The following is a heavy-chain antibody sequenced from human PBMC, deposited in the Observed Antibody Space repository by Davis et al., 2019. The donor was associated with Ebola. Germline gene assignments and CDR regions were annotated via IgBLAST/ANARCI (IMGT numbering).Heavy chain of an antibody. D-gene: IGHD3-10*01. Sequence: GESLKISCVASGFTFSTYTMNWVRQAPGKGPEWVSSISSNADFMDYADSAKGHFTISRDNAKNSLSLQMNSLGINDTAMYYCWSDGVPWFGESWFDPWGQGTLVTVSS. CDR1: GFTFSTYT. CDR3: WSDGVPWFGESWFDP. CDR2: ISSNADFM. V-gene: IGHV3-21*01. J-gene: IGHJ5*02.